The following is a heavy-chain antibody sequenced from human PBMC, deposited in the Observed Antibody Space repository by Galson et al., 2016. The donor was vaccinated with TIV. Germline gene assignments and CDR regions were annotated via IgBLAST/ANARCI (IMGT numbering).Heavy chain of an antibody. V-gene: IGHV5-51*01. CDR3: AGHNGDDAPSGSYPYYFGMDV. J-gene: IGHJ6*02. CDR2: IYPGDSET. Sequence: QSGAEVKKPGESLKISCKGSGYTFTNYWIVWVRQMPGKGLEWMGIIYPGDSETTYSPSFQGQVTISADKSISTAYLQWSSLKASDTAMYYCAGHNGDDAPSGSYPYYFGMDVWGHGTAVTVSS. CDR1: GYTFTNYW. D-gene: IGHD4-17*01.